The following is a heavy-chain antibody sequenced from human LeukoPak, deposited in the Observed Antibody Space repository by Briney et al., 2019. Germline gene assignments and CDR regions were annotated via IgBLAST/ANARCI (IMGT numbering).Heavy chain of an antibody. CDR3: ARAIWFGGYNWFDP. CDR2: INHSGST. V-gene: IGHV4-34*01. Sequence: PSETLSLTCAVYGGSFSGYYWSWIRQPPGKGLEWIGEINHSGSTNYNPSLKSRVTMSVDTSKNQFSLKLSSVTAADTAVYYCARAIWFGGYNWFDPWGQGTLVTVSS. CDR1: GGSFSGYY. J-gene: IGHJ5*02. D-gene: IGHD3-10*01.